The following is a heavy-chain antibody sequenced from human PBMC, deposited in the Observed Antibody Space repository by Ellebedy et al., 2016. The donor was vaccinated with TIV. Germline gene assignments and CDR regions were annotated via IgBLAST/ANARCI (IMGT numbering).Heavy chain of an antibody. Sequence: GESLKISCAVSGFTFTTYAFHWVRQAPGKGLEWVSMISYDGRHTFYADSVKGRFTIFRDHSNNTVYVQMKSLRPDDSGVYYCARARVVGASIAYYDFWGQGTLLTVSS. D-gene: IGHD1-26*01. V-gene: IGHV3-30*04. J-gene: IGHJ4*02. CDR1: GFTFTTYA. CDR2: ISYDGRHT. CDR3: ARARVVGASIAYYDF.